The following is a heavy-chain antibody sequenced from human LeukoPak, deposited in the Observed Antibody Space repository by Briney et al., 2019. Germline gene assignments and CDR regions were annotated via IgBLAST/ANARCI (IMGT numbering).Heavy chain of an antibody. CDR1: GFTISANY. CDR2: IFSTGNT. Sequence: GRSLRLSCAASGFTISANYMNWVRQAPGKGLEWVSIIFSTGNTYYADSVQGRFTISRDNSKNTLYLQMDSLRAEDTAVYYCASVFWNGHWGQGTLVTVSS. J-gene: IGHJ4*02. V-gene: IGHV3-66*01. CDR3: ASVFWNGH. D-gene: IGHD3-3*01.